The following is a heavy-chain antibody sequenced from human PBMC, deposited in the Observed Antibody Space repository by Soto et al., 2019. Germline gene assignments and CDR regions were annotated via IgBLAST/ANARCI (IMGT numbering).Heavy chain of an antibody. CDR1: GFTISDHF. CDR3: SRGGNESRY. V-gene: IGHV3-72*01. J-gene: IGHJ4*02. Sequence: EAQVVESGGGLVQPGGSLRLSCAASGFTISDHFIDWVRQAPGKGLEWVGRTKNIGNNYATEYAASLKGRFTISRDDLRNSVYLYMNRLESEDTAVYFCSRGGNESRYWGQGTLVTVSS. D-gene: IGHD5-12*01. CDR2: TKNIGNNYAT.